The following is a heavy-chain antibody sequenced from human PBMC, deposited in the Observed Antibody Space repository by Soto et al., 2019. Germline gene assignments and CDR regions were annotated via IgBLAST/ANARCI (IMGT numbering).Heavy chain of an antibody. V-gene: IGHV1-2*02. Sequence: ASVKFSFKDSVYTFTGYYMHWLRQAPGQGLEWMGWINPNSGGTNYAQKFQGRVTMTRDTSISTAYMELSRLRSHATAVYSSARVDSSSDRDWFDPCAQGTLVSVYS. D-gene: IGHD6-13*01. CDR3: ARVDSSSDRDWFDP. CDR1: VYTFTGYY. CDR2: INPNSGGT. J-gene: IGHJ5*02.